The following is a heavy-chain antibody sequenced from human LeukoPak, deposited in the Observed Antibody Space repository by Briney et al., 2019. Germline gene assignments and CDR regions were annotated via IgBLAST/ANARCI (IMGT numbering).Heavy chain of an antibody. CDR2: ISYDGSNK. D-gene: IGHD2-21*01. V-gene: IGHV3-30*18. CDR1: GFTFSSYG. CDR3: AKYEGHIY. Sequence: GGSLRLSCAASGFTFSSYGMHWVRQAPGKGLEWVAVISYDGSNKYYADSVKGRFTISRDNSKNTLYLQMNSLRAEDTAVHYCAKYEGHIYWGQGTLVTVSS. J-gene: IGHJ4*02.